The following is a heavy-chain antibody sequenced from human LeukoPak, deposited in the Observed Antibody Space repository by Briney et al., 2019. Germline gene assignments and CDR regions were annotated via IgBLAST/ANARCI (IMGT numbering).Heavy chain of an antibody. J-gene: IGHJ4*02. CDR3: ARDVTHCGGDCYSGDY. Sequence: PGGSLRLSCAASGFTFSSYTMNWGRQAPGKGLEWVSSISSSSSYINYADSVKGRFTIPRDSAKNSLYLQMNSLRAEDTAVYYCARDVTHCGGDCYSGDYWGQGTLVTVSS. CDR1: GFTFSSYT. CDR2: ISSSSSYI. V-gene: IGHV3-21*01. D-gene: IGHD2-21*02.